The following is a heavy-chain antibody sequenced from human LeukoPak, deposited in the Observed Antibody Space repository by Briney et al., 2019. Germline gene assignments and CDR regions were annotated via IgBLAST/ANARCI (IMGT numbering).Heavy chain of an antibody. CDR3: ATDPATVGITTRDF. V-gene: IGHV3-23*01. CDR1: GFTFSSHG. Sequence: PGGSLRLSCEASGFTFSSHGMHWVRQAPGKGLEWVSSISGRGVSTNYADFVKGRFTISRDNSKSTLYLQMNSLRAEDTAVYYCATDPATVGITTRDFWGQGTLVTVSS. CDR2: ISGRGVST. J-gene: IGHJ4*02. D-gene: IGHD1-26*01.